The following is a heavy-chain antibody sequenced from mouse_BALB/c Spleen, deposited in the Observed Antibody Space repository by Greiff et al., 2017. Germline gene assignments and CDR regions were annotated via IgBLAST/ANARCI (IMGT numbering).Heavy chain of an antibody. J-gene: IGHJ3*01. CDR2: ISSGGSYT. D-gene: IGHD2-3*01. CDR3: ARHDGYYTWFAY. V-gene: IGHV5-6*01. CDR1: GFTFSSYG. Sequence: VKLMESGGDLVKPGGSLKLSCAASGFTFSSYGMSWVRQTPDKRLEWVATISSGGSYTYYPDSVKGRFTISRDNAKNTLYLQMSSLKSEDTAMYYCARHDGYYTWFAYWGQGTLVTVSA.